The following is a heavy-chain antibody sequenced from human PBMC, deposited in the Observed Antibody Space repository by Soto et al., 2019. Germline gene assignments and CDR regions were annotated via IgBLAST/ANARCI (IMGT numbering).Heavy chain of an antibody. D-gene: IGHD2-15*01. CDR1: GFTVSSNY. CDR2: VYSGGST. V-gene: IGHV3-66*01. J-gene: IGHJ6*03. CDR3: ARDGRYCSGGSCYYYYYYYMDA. Sequence: EVQLVESGGGLVQPGGSLRLSCAASGFTVSSNYMSWVRQAPGKGLEWVSLVYSGGSTYYADSVKGRFTISRDNSKNTLYLQMNSLRAEDTAVYYCARDGRYCSGGSCYYYYYYYMDAWGKGTTVTVSS.